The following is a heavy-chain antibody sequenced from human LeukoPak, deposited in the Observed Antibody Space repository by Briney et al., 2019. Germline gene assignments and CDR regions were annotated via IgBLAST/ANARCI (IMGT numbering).Heavy chain of an antibody. CDR3: ARGPWDLPGPRPHFNYGMDV. Sequence: TGESLKISCKGSGYSFTSYWIGWVRQMPGKGLEWMGIIYPGDSDTRYSPSFQGQVTISADKSISTAYLQWSSLKASDTAMYYCARGPWDLPGPRPHFNYGMDVWGQGTTVTVSS. D-gene: IGHD1-26*01. J-gene: IGHJ6*02. CDR1: GYSFTSYW. V-gene: IGHV5-51*01. CDR2: IYPGDSDT.